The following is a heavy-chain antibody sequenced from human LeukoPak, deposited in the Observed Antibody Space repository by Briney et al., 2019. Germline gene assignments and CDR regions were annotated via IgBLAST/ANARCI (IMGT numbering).Heavy chain of an antibody. J-gene: IGHJ4*01. V-gene: IGHV3-23*01. CDR1: GFIFTNYF. Sequence: GGSLRLSCAASGFIFTNYFMSWVRQAPGKGLEWVSLISGTGGTTYYADSVKGRLTISRDNSKNTLYLQMNSLRVEDTAVYYCAKDAHSGSYFDYWGQGILVTVSS. D-gene: IGHD1-26*01. CDR3: AKDAHSGSYFDY. CDR2: ISGTGGTT.